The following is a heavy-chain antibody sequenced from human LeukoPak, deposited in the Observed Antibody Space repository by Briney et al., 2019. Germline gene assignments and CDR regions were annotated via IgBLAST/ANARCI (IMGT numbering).Heavy chain of an antibody. J-gene: IGHJ3*02. Sequence: PSETLSLTCAVSGGSISTSTYYWGWIRQPPGKGLEWIGCIYYSGSTYYNPSLKSRVTISVDTSKKQFSLKLSSVTAADTAVYYCAREGAVLVIATEGFNAFDIWGQGTMVTVSS. CDR3: AREGAVLVIATEGFNAFDI. CDR2: IYYSGST. CDR1: GGSISTSTYY. D-gene: IGHD2-8*02. V-gene: IGHV4-39*02.